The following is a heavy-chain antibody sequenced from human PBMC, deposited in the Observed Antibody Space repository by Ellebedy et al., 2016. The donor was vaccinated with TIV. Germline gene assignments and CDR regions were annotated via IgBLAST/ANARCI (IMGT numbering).Heavy chain of an antibody. J-gene: IGHJ5*02. Sequence: GESLKISCAVSGFTFSSYEMNWVRQAPGKGLEWVSYISGSARVTAYADSVKGRFTISRDNARTSLYMQMNSLRVYDTDMYYCARSYGARTSGTWGQGTLVTVSS. CDR1: GFTFSSYE. CDR3: ARSYGARTSGT. CDR2: ISGSARVT. V-gene: IGHV3-48*03. D-gene: IGHD3-16*01.